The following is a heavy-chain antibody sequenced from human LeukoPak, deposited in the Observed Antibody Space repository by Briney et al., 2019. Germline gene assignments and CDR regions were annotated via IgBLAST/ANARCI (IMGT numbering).Heavy chain of an antibody. J-gene: IGHJ4*02. CDR3: ARVGYCTNGVCYWGGY. V-gene: IGHV1-18*01. CDR2: ISAYSGNT. CDR1: GYTFTSYG. D-gene: IGHD2-8*01. Sequence: GASVKVSCKASGYTFTSYGISWVRQAPGQGLEWMGWISAYSGNTNYAQKLQGRVTMTTDTSTSTAYMELRSLRSDDTAVYYCARVGYCTNGVCYWGGYWGQGTLVTVSS.